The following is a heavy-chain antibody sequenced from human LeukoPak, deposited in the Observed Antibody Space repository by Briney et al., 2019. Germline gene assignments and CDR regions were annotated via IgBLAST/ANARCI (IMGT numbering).Heavy chain of an antibody. CDR1: GFTFSSHL. J-gene: IGHJ4*02. CDR2: ISSDGTYT. Sequence: QPGGSLRLSCAASGFTFSSHLMHWVRQAPGKGLVWVSRISSDGTYTNYADSVRGRFTISRDNAKNTLYLQMNSLRAEDTAVYYCASSLLAAAVVRYWGQGTLVTVSS. CDR3: ASSLLAAAVVRY. V-gene: IGHV3-74*01. D-gene: IGHD6-13*01.